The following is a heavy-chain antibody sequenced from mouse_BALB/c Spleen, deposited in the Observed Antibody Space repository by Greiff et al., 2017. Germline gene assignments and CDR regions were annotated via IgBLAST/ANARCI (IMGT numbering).Heavy chain of an antibody. V-gene: IGHV1-69*02. J-gene: IGHJ3*01. Sequence: VQLQQPGAELVKPGASVKLSCKASGYTFTSYWMHWVKQRPGQGLEWIGEIDPSDSYTNYNQKFKGKATLTLDKSSSTAYMQLSSLTSEDSAVYYCARRRYDDYDAIAYWGQGTLVTVSA. CDR1: GYTFTSYW. CDR3: ARRRYDDYDAIAY. D-gene: IGHD2-4*01. CDR2: IDPSDSYT.